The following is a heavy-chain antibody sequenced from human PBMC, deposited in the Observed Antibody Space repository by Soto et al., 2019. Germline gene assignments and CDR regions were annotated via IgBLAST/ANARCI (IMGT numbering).Heavy chain of an antibody. CDR1: GGSISSSNW. CDR2: IYHSGST. CDR3: ARFPYYDFWSGYYQDY. Sequence: SETLSLTCAVSGGSISSSNWWSWVRQPPGKGLEWIGEIYHSGSTNYNPSLKSRVTISVDRSKNQFSLKLSSVTAADTAVYYCARFPYYDFWSGYYQDYWGQGTLVTVSS. V-gene: IGHV4-4*02. J-gene: IGHJ4*02. D-gene: IGHD3-3*01.